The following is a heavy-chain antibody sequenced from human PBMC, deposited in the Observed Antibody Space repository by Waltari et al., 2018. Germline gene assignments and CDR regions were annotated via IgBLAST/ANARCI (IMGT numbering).Heavy chain of an antibody. CDR2: SSNYERSL. Sequence: EEQLLESGGGLVQPGDSLRLSCAASGFRFSNYWMNWVRQAPGKGLVWVARSSNYERSLAYADSGKGRFTISRDNAKNTLYLQMKRLRAEDTAVYYCVRLAQRTYRSPVPGRHYEYGMDVWGQGTTVTVSS. J-gene: IGHJ6*02. CDR3: VRLAQRTYRSPVPGRHYEYGMDV. V-gene: IGHV3-74*03. CDR1: GFRFSNYW. D-gene: IGHD3-16*01.